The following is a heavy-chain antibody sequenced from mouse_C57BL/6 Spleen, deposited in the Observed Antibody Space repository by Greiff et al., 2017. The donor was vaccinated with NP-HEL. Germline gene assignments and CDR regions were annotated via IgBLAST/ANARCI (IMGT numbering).Heavy chain of an antibody. D-gene: IGHD2-2*01. J-gene: IGHJ2*01. CDR2: INPNNVGT. Sequence: EVQLQQSGPELVKPGASVKMSCKASGYTFTDYNMHWVKQSHGKSLEWIGYINPNNVGTSYNQKFKGKATLTVNKSSSTAYMELRSLTSEDTAVYYCARWYEWLRRYYFDYWGQGTTLTVSS. CDR1: GYTFTDYN. CDR3: ARWYEWLRRYYFDY. V-gene: IGHV1-22*01.